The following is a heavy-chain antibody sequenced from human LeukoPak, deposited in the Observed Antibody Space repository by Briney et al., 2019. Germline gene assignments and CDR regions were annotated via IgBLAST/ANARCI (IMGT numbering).Heavy chain of an antibody. J-gene: IGHJ4*02. CDR2: ISYDGSNK. Sequence: GGSLRLSCAASGFTFSSYAMHWVRQAPGKGLEWVAVISYDGSNKYYADSVKGRFTISRDNSKNTLYLQMNSLRAEDTAVYYCARARSGYYLYWGQGTLVTVSS. CDR1: GFTFSSYA. D-gene: IGHD3-3*01. CDR3: ARARSGYYLY. V-gene: IGHV3-30-3*01.